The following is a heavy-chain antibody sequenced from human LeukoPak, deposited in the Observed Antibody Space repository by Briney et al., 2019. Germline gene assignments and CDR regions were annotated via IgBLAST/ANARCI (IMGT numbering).Heavy chain of an antibody. CDR3: AREGGVVEFGSILD. V-gene: IGHV4-38-2*02. Sequence: SEALSVTCAVSGYSISSGYFWGLIRQSPGKGVGQIVHILHTGSTYYNPSLKSRVTISVDTSKNQFSLKLTSVTASATAVYYCAREGGVVEFGSILDWGQGSLATASS. CDR2: ILHTGST. D-gene: IGHD3-16*01. CDR1: GYSISSGYF. J-gene: IGHJ1*01.